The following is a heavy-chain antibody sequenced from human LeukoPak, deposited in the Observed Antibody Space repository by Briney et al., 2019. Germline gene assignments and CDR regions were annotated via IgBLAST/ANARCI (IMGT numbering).Heavy chain of an antibody. Sequence: SVKVSCKASGGTFSNYAISWVRQAPGQGLEWKGGIIPVFGTAHYAQKFQGRVTITADKYTTTAYMELSSLRSEDTAVYYCARDVRVLTGYREPSDGFDIWGQGTMVTVSS. CDR2: IIPVFGTA. CDR3: ARDVRVLTGYREPSDGFDI. V-gene: IGHV1-69*06. J-gene: IGHJ3*02. D-gene: IGHD3-9*01. CDR1: GGTFSNYA.